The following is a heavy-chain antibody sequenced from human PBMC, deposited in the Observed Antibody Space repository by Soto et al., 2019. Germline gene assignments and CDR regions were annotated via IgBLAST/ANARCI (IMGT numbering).Heavy chain of an antibody. CDR3: TRGDYYDSSGPISDAFDI. D-gene: IGHD3-22*01. CDR2: LKPDGSQK. CDR1: GFSFNNYW. V-gene: IGHV3-7*04. J-gene: IGHJ3*02. Sequence: GGSLRLSCAASGFSFNNYWMSWVRQAPGKGLEWVANLKPDGSQKWYVDSVKGRFAISRDNAKNSLFLQMNRLRAEDTAVYYCTRGDYYDSSGPISDAFDIWGQGTMVTVSS.